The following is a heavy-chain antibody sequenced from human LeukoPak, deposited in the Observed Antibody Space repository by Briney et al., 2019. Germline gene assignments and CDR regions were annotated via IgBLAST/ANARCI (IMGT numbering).Heavy chain of an antibody. Sequence: PGGSLRLSCAASGFTFSSYWMSWVRQAPGKGLEWVANIKQDGSEKYYVDSVKGRFTIPRDNAKNSLYLQMNSLRAEDTAVYYCARVLTVAATPYYYYYGMDVWGQGATVTVSS. CDR3: ARVLTVAATPYYYYYGMDV. CDR2: IKQDGSEK. D-gene: IGHD2-15*01. J-gene: IGHJ6*02. V-gene: IGHV3-7*01. CDR1: GFTFSSYW.